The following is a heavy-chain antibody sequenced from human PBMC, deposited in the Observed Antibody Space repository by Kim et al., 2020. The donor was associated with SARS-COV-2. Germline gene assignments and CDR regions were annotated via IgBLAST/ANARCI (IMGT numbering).Heavy chain of an antibody. V-gene: IGHV1-18*01. CDR2: ISPFKTNG. J-gene: IGHJ5*01. CDR1: GYPFSSFA. CDR3: ARSMFDYSWGTSLKKEDS. D-gene: IGHD3-16*01. Sequence: ASVKVSCKTSGYPFSSFAITWVPQAPGQGLEWMGWISPFKTNGTYTEKFQGRLTMSTDITTSTAYMEVRSLRSDDTAVYYCARSMFDYSWGTSLKKEDSW.